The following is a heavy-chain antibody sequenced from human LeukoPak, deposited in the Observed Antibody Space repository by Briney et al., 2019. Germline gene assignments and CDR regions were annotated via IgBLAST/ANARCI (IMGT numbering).Heavy chain of an antibody. CDR1: GFTFSSYW. CDR2: IKQDGSEK. CDR3: ARDTGGMVRGVIPSGAFDI. V-gene: IGHV3-7*01. Sequence: GGSLRLSCAVSGFTFSSYWMSWVRQAPGKGLEWVANIKQDGSEKYYVDSVKGRFTISRDNAKNSLYLQMNSLRAEDTAVYYCARDTGGMVRGVIPSGAFDIWGQGTMVTVSS. D-gene: IGHD3-10*01. J-gene: IGHJ3*02.